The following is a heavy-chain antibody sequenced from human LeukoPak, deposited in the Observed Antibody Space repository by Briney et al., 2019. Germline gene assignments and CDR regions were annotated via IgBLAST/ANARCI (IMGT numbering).Heavy chain of an antibody. Sequence: SVKVSCKASGGTFSSYAIIWVRQAPGQGLEWMGRIIPILGIANYAQKFQGRVTITADKSTSTAYMELSSLRSEDTAVYYCARGRIAAAGTGEYFQHWGQGTLVTVSS. CDR1: GGTFSSYA. V-gene: IGHV1-69*04. CDR3: ARGRIAAAGTGEYFQH. J-gene: IGHJ1*01. D-gene: IGHD6-13*01. CDR2: IIPILGIA.